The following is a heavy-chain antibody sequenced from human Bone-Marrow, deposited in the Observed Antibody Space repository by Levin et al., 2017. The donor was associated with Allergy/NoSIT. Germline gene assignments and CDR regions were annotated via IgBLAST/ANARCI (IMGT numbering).Heavy chain of an antibody. J-gene: IGHJ3*02. Sequence: ASETLSLTCTVSGGSIRSGDYFWSWIRQSPGTGLEWLGYIHHTGDPFYKPSLKSRLTISVDTSKNQFSLRLTSVTAADTAVYFCARSQVTDADYIVSSFDIWGQGTRVTISS. CDR1: GGSIRSGDYF. CDR2: IHHTGDP. CDR3: ARSQVTDADYIVSSFDI. V-gene: IGHV4-30-4*01. D-gene: IGHD4-17*01.